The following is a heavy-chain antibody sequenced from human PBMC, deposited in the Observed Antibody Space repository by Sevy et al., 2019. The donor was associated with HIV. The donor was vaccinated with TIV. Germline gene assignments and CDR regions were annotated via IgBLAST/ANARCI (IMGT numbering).Heavy chain of an antibody. CDR1: GFTFSDYY. V-gene: IGHV3-11*01. Sequence: GGSLRLSCAASGFTFSDYYMSWIRQAPGKGLEWVSYISSSGSIIYYADSVKGRFTISRDNAKNSLYLQMNGLRAEDTAVYYCATSAQPYYYDSSGYYYGVDYWGQGTLVTVSS. CDR3: ATSAQPYYYDSSGYYYGVDY. D-gene: IGHD3-22*01. CDR2: ISSSGSII. J-gene: IGHJ4*02.